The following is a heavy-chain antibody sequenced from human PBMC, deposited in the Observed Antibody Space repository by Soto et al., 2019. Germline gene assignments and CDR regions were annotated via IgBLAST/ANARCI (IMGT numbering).Heavy chain of an antibody. Sequence: LRLSCAASGFTFSSYGMHWVRQAPGKGLEWVAVISYDGSNKYYADSVKGRFTISRDNSKNTLYLQMNSLRAEDTAVYYCAKDRSGTMMYWGQGTLVTVSS. V-gene: IGHV3-30*18. CDR3: AKDRSGTMMY. D-gene: IGHD1-7*01. CDR2: ISYDGSNK. CDR1: GFTFSSYG. J-gene: IGHJ4*02.